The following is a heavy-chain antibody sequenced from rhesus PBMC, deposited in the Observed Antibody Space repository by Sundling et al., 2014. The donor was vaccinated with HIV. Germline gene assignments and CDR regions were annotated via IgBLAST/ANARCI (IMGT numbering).Heavy chain of an antibody. CDR2: INSGGGST. CDR3: ANRGYSYSHDY. J-gene: IGHJ4*01. D-gene: IGHD5-12*01. V-gene: IGHV3S42*01. CDR1: GFTFSSYG. Sequence: EVQLVETGGGLVQPGGSLKLSCAASGFTFSSYGMSWVRQAPGKGLEWVSAINSGGGSTYYADSVKGRFTISRDNSKNTLSLQMNSLRAEDTAVYYCANRGYSYSHDYWGQGVLVTVSS.